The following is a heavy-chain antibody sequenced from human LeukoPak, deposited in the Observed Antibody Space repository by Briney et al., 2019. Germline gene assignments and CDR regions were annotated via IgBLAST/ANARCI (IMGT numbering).Heavy chain of an antibody. CDR3: ARDLTPYGSGKYGMDV. CDR2: IYYSGST. J-gene: IGHJ6*02. CDR1: GGSISSYY. Sequence: SETLFLTCTVSGGSISSYYWSWLRQPPGKGLEWIGYIYYSGSTNYNPSLKSRVTISVDTSKNQFSLKLSSVTAADTAVYYCARDLTPYGSGKYGMDVWGQGTTVTVSS. D-gene: IGHD3-10*01. V-gene: IGHV4-59*01.